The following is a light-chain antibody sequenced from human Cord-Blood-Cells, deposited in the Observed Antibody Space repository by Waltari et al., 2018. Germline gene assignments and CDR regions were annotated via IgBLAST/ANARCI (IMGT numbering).Light chain of an antibody. CDR1: KLGDKY. V-gene: IGLV3-1*01. CDR3: QAWDSSTYV. Sequence: SYELTQPPSVSVSPGQTASLNCPGDKLGDKYACWYQQTPGQSPVLVIYQDSKRPSGIPERFSGSNSGNTATLTISGTQAMDEADYYCQAWDSSTYVFGTGTKVTVL. CDR2: QDS. J-gene: IGLJ1*01.